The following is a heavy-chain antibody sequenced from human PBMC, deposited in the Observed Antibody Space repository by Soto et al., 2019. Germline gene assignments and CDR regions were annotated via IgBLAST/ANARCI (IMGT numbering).Heavy chain of an antibody. J-gene: IGHJ4*02. Sequence: QVQLQESGPGLVKPSQTLSLTCTVSGGSISSGDYYWSWIRQPPGKGLEWIGYIYYSGSTYYNPSLKRRVTIPVDTSKNQFSLKLVSVTAADKAGYYCARWWFGEFFDYWGQGTLVTVSA. CDR1: GGSISSGDYY. V-gene: IGHV4-30-4*01. CDR3: ARWWFGEFFDY. CDR2: IYYSGST. D-gene: IGHD3-10*01.